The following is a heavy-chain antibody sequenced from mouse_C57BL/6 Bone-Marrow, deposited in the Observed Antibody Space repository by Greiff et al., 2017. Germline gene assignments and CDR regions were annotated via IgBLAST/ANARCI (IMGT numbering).Heavy chain of an antibody. J-gene: IGHJ4*01. D-gene: IGHD2-5*01. CDR1: GYTFTSYW. Sequence: QVQLQQPGAELVMPGASVKLSCKASGYTFTSYWMHWVKQRPGQGLEWIGEIYPSDSYTNYNQKFKGKSTLTVDKSSSTAYMQLSSLTSEDSAVYYCARRAYYSNVYYAMDYWGQGTSVTVSS. CDR3: ARRAYYSNVYYAMDY. CDR2: IYPSDSYT. V-gene: IGHV1-69*01.